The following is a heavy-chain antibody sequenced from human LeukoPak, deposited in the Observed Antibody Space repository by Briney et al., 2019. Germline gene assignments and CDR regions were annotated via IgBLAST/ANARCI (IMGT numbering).Heavy chain of an antibody. CDR1: GFTFSSYE. V-gene: IGHV3-23*01. CDR2: ISGSGGST. J-gene: IGHJ4*02. D-gene: IGHD4/OR15-4a*01. CDR3: AKEPTVLTRYFDY. Sequence: PGGSLRLSCAASGFTFSSYETNWVRQAPGKGLEWVSAISGSGGSTYYADSVKGRFTISRDNSKNTLYLQMNSLRAEDTAVYYCAKEPTVLTRYFDYWGQGTLVTVSS.